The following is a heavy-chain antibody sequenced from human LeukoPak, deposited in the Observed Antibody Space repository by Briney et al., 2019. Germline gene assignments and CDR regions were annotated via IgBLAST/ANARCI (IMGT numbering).Heavy chain of an antibody. J-gene: IGHJ4*02. CDR1: GFTFSSYA. CDR2: ISVTGDVT. Sequence: PGGSLRLSCAASGFTFSSYAMSWLRQTPQKGLEWVSGISVTGDVTYYTDSVKGRFTIARDNSRTTLYLQLSSLRADDTAVYYCAKSHITRYPLQYYFDLWGQGAQVFVSS. D-gene: IGHD2-21*01. CDR3: AKSHITRYPLQYYFDL. V-gene: IGHV3-23*01.